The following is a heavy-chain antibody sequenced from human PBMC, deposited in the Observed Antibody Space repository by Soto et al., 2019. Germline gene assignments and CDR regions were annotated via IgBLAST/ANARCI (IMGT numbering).Heavy chain of an antibody. CDR3: ARDFGDEYYYDSSGWKAFDI. Sequence: PGGSLRLSGAASGFTFSSYSMHCVRQTPGKGLEWVSSISSSSSYIYYADSVKGRFTISRDNAKNSLYLQMNSLRAEDTAVYYCARDFGDEYYYDSSGWKAFDIWGQGTMVTVSS. CDR2: ISSSSSYI. D-gene: IGHD3-22*01. CDR1: GFTFSSYS. V-gene: IGHV3-21*01. J-gene: IGHJ3*02.